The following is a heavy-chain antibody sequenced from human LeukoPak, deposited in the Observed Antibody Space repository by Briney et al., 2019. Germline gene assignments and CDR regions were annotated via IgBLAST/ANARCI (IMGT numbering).Heavy chain of an antibody. V-gene: IGHV1-18*01. D-gene: IGHD2-15*01. J-gene: IGHJ4*02. CDR2: ISAYNGNT. CDR1: GYTFTSYG. Sequence: ASVTVSCKASGYTFTSYGISWVRQAPGQGLEWMGWISAYNGNTNYAQKLQGRVTTTTDTSTSTAYMELRSLRSDDPAVYYCAREGQIERYCSGGSCRYQDLDYWGQGTLVTVSS. CDR3: AREGQIERYCSGGSCRYQDLDY.